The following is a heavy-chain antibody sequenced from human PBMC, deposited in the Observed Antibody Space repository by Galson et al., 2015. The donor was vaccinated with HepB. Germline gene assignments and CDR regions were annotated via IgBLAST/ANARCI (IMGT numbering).Heavy chain of an antibody. D-gene: IGHD4-23*01. CDR2: IWYDGSEK. J-gene: IGHJ4*02. CDR1: GFKFRSFG. CDR3: AKEALPDYGGVTGFHY. Sequence: SLRLSCASSGFKFRSFGMHWARQAPGKGLEWLAGIWYDGSEKYYRDSGKGRFTISKYTSKNTLYLQMASLRVEDTAVYYCAKEALPDYGGVTGFHYWGQGTPVTVSS. V-gene: IGHV3-33*06.